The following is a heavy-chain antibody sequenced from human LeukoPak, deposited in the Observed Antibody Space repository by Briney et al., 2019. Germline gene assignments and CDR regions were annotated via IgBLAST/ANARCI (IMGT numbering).Heavy chain of an antibody. CDR1: GFTVSSNY. CDR2: IYSGGSI. Sequence: GGSLRLSCAASGFTVSSNYMSWVRQAPGKGLEWVSVIYSGGSIYYADSVKGRFTISRDNSKNTLYLQMNSLRAEDTAVYYCARVTLPAAYFDYWGQGTLVTVSS. D-gene: IGHD2-2*01. CDR3: ARVTLPAAYFDY. V-gene: IGHV3-53*01. J-gene: IGHJ4*02.